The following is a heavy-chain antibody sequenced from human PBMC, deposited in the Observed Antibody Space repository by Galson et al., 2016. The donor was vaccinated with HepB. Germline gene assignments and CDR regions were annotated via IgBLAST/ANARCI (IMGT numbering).Heavy chain of an antibody. Sequence: SLRLSCAASRFTFSSYSMNWVRQAPGKGLEWISSITSRSNYRYYADSVKGRFTISRDNTKNSLYLQLNSLRAEDTAVYYCAREPGRYCSGGFCYSNPDYNGMDVWGQGTTVIVSS. CDR1: RFTFSSYS. D-gene: IGHD2-15*01. V-gene: IGHV3-21*01. J-gene: IGHJ6*02. CDR2: ITSRSNYR. CDR3: AREPGRYCSGGFCYSNPDYNGMDV.